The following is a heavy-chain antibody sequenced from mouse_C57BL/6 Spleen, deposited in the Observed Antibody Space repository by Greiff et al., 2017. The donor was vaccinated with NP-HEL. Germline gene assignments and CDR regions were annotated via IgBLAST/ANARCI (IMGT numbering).Heavy chain of an antibody. CDR1: GYTFTSYD. D-gene: IGHD1-1*01. Sequence: QVQLQQSGPELVKPGASVKLSCKASGYTFTSYDINWVKQRPGQGLEWIGWIYPRDGSTKYNEKFKGKATLTVDTSSSTAYMELHSLTSEDSAVYFCARGFPYDYGSSYWYFDVWGTGTTVTVSS. J-gene: IGHJ1*03. CDR2: IYPRDGST. V-gene: IGHV1-85*01. CDR3: ARGFPYDYGSSYWYFDV.